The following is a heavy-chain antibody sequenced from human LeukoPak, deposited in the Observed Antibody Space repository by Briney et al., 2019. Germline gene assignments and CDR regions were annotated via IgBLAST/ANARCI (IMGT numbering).Heavy chain of an antibody. CDR1: GFTFSSYG. CDR3: AEPSFGGSYYFFDY. Sequence: PGGSLRLSCAASGFTFSSYGMHWVRQAPGKGLEWVAVISYDGSNKYYADSVKGRFTISRDNSKNTLYLQMNSLRAEDTAVYYCAEPSFGGSYYFFDYWGQGTLVTVSS. CDR2: ISYDGSNK. J-gene: IGHJ4*02. D-gene: IGHD2-15*01. V-gene: IGHV3-30*18.